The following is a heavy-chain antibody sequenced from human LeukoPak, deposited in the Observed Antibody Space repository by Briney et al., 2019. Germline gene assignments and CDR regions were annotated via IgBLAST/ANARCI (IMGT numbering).Heavy chain of an antibody. V-gene: IGHV4-59*01. CDR2: IYYSNT. CDR3: ARDLPDCSGPSCYDAFDV. D-gene: IGHD2-2*01. Sequence: SETLSLTCTVSGDSISSYYWSWIRQPPGKGLEWIGYIYYSNTNYNPSLKSRVTISVDTSKNQFSLNLTSVTAADTAVYYCARDLPDCSGPSCYDAFDVWGQGTVVTVSS. CDR1: GDSISSYY. J-gene: IGHJ3*01.